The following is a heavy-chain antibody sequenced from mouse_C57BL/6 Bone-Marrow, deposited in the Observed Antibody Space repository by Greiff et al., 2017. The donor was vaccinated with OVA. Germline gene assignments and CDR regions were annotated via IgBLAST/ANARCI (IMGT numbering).Heavy chain of an antibody. CDR3: AKEGSSYVGYFDV. J-gene: IGHJ1*03. CDR1: GFSLTSYG. D-gene: IGHD1-1*01. CDR2: IWSGGST. V-gene: IGHV2-4*01. Sequence: QVQLKESGPGLVQPSQSLSITCPVSGFSLTSYGVHWVRQPPGKGLEWLGVIWSGGSTDYNAALISRLSISKYNSKSQVFFKMNSLQADDTAIYYCAKEGSSYVGYFDVWGTGTTVTVSS.